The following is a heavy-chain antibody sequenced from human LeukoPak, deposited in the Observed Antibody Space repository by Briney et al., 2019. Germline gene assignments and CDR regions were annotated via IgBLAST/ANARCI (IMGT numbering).Heavy chain of an antibody. J-gene: IGHJ4*02. CDR2: IYYSGST. Sequence: PSETLSLTCTVSGGSINSGGYYWSWIRQHPGKGLEWIGYIYYSGSTYYNPSLKSRVTISVDTSKNQFSLKLSSVTAADTAVYYCARGEVNPHLDYWGQGTLVTVSS. CDR1: GGSINSGGYY. D-gene: IGHD1-26*01. CDR3: ARGEVNPHLDY. V-gene: IGHV4-31*03.